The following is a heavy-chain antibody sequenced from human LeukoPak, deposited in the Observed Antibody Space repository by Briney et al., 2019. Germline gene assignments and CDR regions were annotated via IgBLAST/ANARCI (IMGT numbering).Heavy chain of an antibody. J-gene: IGHJ4*02. V-gene: IGHV3-74*01. Sequence: GGSLRLSCVASGFSFSETWMHWVRQVPGKGLVWVSRIRNDGSDARYADSVKGRFTISRDNAKNTLYLQMNSLRDEDTAVYYCARDWFHAIDYWGQGILVTVSS. CDR3: ARDWFHAIDY. CDR2: IRNDGSDA. D-gene: IGHD2/OR15-2a*01. CDR1: GFSFSETW.